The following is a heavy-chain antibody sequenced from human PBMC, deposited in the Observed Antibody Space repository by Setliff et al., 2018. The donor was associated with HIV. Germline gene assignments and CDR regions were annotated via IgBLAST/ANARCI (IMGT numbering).Heavy chain of an antibody. CDR1: GGTFSNYA. V-gene: IGHV1-69*06. CDR3: ASSFGGNSLRHEAAFDI. CDR2: IIPIFGST. D-gene: IGHD2-21*02. J-gene: IGHJ3*02. Sequence: SVKVSCKASGGTFSNYAISWVRQAPGQGLEWMGGIIPIFGSTKYAQKFQGRVTVIADKSTGTACMDLSSLTSDDTAVYYCASSFGGNSLRHEAAFDIWGPGTMVTVSS.